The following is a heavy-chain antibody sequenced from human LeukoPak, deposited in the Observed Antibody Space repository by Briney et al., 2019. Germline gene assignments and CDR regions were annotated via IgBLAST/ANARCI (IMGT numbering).Heavy chain of an antibody. Sequence: SETLSLTCAVYGGSFSGYYWSWIRQPPGKGLEWIGEINHSGSTNYNPSLMGRVTISVDTSKNQFSLKLSSVTAADTAVYYCAGFTITYNPFDYWGQGTLVTVSS. CDR2: INHSGST. V-gene: IGHV4-34*01. J-gene: IGHJ4*02. CDR1: GGSFSGYY. D-gene: IGHD3-10*01. CDR3: AGFTITYNPFDY.